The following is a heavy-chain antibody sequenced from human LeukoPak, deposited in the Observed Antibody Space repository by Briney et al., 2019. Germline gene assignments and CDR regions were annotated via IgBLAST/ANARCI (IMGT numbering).Heavy chain of an antibody. V-gene: IGHV3-23*01. CDR1: RFTFSNYA. CDR3: ARGYLGLHYFDY. J-gene: IGHJ4*02. D-gene: IGHD2/OR15-2a*01. Sequence: PGGSLRLSCAASRFTFSNYAMIWVRQTPGRGLEWVSSISASGGDTYYLDSVTGRFTISRDNSKNTLYLQINSLRADDTAGYYCARGYLGLHYFDYWGQGTLVTVSS. CDR2: ISASGGDT.